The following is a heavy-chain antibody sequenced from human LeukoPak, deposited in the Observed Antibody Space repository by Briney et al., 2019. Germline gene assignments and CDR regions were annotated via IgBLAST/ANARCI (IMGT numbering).Heavy chain of an antibody. V-gene: IGHV3-33*01. CDR1: GFSLRGYG. CDR2: IWSDGSNK. CDR3: ARVRGNCGGGSCYLDY. J-gene: IGHJ4*01. D-gene: IGHD2-15*01. Sequence: GGSLRLSCAVSGFSLRGYGMDWVRQAPGKGLEWVAIIWSDGSNKYYADSVKGRFTISKDNSKNTLFLQMDSLRDEDTAVYYCARVRGNCGGGSCYLDYWGQEPRSPSPQ.